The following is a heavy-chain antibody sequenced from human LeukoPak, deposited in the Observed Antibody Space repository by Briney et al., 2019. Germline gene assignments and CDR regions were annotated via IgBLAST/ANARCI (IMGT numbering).Heavy chain of an antibody. D-gene: IGHD1-26*01. CDR1: GFTFNTYW. J-gene: IGHJ4*02. CDR2: TNSDGRST. V-gene: IGHV3-74*01. Sequence: PGGSLRLSCVASGFTFNTYWMHWVRQAPGKGLVWVARTNSDGRSTSYADSVKGRFTISRDNARKTLYLQMNSLGDEETAVYYCARNQGGATRIDYWGQGTPVTVSS. CDR3: ARNQGGATRIDY.